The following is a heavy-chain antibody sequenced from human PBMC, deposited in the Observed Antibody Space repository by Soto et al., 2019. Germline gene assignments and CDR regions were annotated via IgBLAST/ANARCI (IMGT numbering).Heavy chain of an antibody. CDR1: GGSISSYY. J-gene: IGHJ4*02. CDR2: IYYSGST. CDR3: ARKFRGYYYDSSGYPDY. V-gene: IGHV4-59*01. D-gene: IGHD3-22*01. Sequence: SETLSLTCTVSGGSISSYYWSWSRQPPGKGLEWIGYIYYSGSTNYNPSLKSRVTISVDTSKNQFSLKLSSVTAADTAVYYCARKFRGYYYDSSGYPDYWGQGTLVTVS.